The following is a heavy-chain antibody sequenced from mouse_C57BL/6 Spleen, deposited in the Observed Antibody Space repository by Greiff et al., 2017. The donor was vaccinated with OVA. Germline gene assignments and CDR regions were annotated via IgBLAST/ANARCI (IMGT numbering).Heavy chain of an antibody. D-gene: IGHD2-4*01. V-gene: IGHV1-75*01. CDR2: IFPGSGST. CDR3: ARSRPYDYDDWFAY. CDR1: GYTFTDYY. Sequence: VKLMESGPELVKPGASVKISCKASGYTFTDYYINWVKQRPGQGLEWIGWIFPGSGSTYYNEKFKGKATLTVDKSSSTAYMLLSSLTSEDSAVYFCARSRPYDYDDWFAYWGQGTLVTVSA. J-gene: IGHJ3*01.